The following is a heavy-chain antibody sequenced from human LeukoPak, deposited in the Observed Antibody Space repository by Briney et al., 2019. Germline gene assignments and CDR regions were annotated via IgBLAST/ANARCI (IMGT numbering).Heavy chain of an antibody. J-gene: IGHJ4*02. CDR2: ISSSSSYI. CDR1: GFTFSSYS. V-gene: IGHV3-21*01. Sequence: TGGSMRLSCAASGFTFSSYSMNWVRQAPGKGLEWVSSISSSSSYIYYADSVKGRFTISRDNAKNSLYLQMNSLRAEDTAVYYCAREQEWLRYFDYWGQGTLVTVSS. CDR3: AREQEWLRYFDY. D-gene: IGHD5-12*01.